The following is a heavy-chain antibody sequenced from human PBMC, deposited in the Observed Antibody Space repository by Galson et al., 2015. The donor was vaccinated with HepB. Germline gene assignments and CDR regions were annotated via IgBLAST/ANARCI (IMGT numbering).Heavy chain of an antibody. J-gene: IGHJ3*02. CDR2: IGTAGDP. CDR3: ARAAPRHSSFDI. D-gene: IGHD1-1*01. V-gene: IGHV3-13*05. CDR1: GFTFSSYD. Sequence: SLRLSCAASGFTFSSYDMHWVRQATGKGLEWVAAIGTAGDPYYPGSVKGRFTISRENAKNCLYLKMNSLRAGDTAVYYCARAAPRHSSFDISAQGTLLAASS.